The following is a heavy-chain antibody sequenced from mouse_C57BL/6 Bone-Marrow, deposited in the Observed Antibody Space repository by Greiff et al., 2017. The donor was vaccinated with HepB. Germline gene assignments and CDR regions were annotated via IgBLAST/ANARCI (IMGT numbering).Heavy chain of an antibody. D-gene: IGHD1-1*02. Sequence: VQLQQSGPGLVQPSQSLYITCTVSGFSLTSYGVHWVRQSPGKGLEWLGVIWSGGSTDYNAAIIYRLSISKDNSKSQVFFKMNSLQADDTAIYYCARNNYYVRGDFDYWGQGTTLTVSS. CDR1: GFSLTSYG. CDR2: IWSGGST. V-gene: IGHV2-2*01. CDR3: ARNNYYVRGDFDY. J-gene: IGHJ2*01.